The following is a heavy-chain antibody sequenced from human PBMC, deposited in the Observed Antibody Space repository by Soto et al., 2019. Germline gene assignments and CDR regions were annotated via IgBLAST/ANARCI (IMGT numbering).Heavy chain of an antibody. CDR1: GFTFSSYE. CDR3: ARGIAVAGTDVDLNWFDP. Sequence: QPGGSLRLSCAASGFTFSSYEMNWVRQAPGKGLEWVSYISSSGSTIYYADSVKGRFTISRDNAKNSLYLQMNSLRAEDTAVYYCARGIAVAGTDVDLNWFDPWGQGTLVTVSS. J-gene: IGHJ5*02. V-gene: IGHV3-48*03. CDR2: ISSSGSTI. D-gene: IGHD6-19*01.